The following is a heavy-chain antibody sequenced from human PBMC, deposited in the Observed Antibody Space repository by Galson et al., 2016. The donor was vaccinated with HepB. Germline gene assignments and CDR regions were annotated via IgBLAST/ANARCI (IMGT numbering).Heavy chain of an antibody. CDR2: SHGDGET. J-gene: IGHJ4*02. D-gene: IGHD2-21*01. Sequence: ETLSLTCVVYGGSFSGHYWTWIRQSPGKGLEWIGSKSHGDGETYNNPSLDSRVAISVDTSTNLFSLRLTSVTAADTALYFCARLRQYSPDSSAYSLDYWSQGALVTVSS. CDR3: ARLRQYSPDSSAYSLDY. CDR1: GGSFSGHY. V-gene: IGHV4-34*01.